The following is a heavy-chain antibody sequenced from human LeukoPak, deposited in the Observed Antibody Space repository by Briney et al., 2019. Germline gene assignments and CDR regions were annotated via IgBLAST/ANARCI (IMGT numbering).Heavy chain of an antibody. CDR1: GFTFSSYS. Sequence: GGSLRLSCAASGFTFSSYSMNWVRQAPGKGLEWVSSISSSSSYIYYADSVKGRFTISRDNAKNSLYLQMNSLRAEDTAVYYCARDLLRFLEPYNWFDPWGQGTLVTVSS. V-gene: IGHV3-21*01. J-gene: IGHJ5*02. CDR3: ARDLLRFLEPYNWFDP. D-gene: IGHD3-3*01. CDR2: ISSSSSYI.